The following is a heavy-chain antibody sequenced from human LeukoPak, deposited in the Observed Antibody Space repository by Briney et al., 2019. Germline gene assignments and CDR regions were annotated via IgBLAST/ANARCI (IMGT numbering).Heavy chain of an antibody. CDR2: IFRTGST. D-gene: IGHD3-22*01. Sequence: SETLSLTCGVSGYSVSTGYFWGWTRQTPGKGLEWIGNIFRTGSTHYNPSLKGRVTLSVDTSKNQFSLNVTSVTAADTAIYYCVRVVDDYDTANYYYYMDVWGKGTTVSVSS. V-gene: IGHV4-38-2*01. CDR3: VRVVDDYDTANYYYYMDV. J-gene: IGHJ6*03. CDR1: GYSVSTGYF.